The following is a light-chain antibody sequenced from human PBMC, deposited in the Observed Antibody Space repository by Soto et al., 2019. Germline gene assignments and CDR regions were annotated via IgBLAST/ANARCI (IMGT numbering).Light chain of an antibody. CDR2: GDS. CDR3: QSYDSSLSAVV. CDR1: SSNFGAGYD. V-gene: IGLV1-40*01. Sequence: QSVLTQPPSVSGAPGQRVTISCTGSSSNFGAGYDLHWYQQLPGTAPKLLIYGDSNRPSGVPDRFSGSKSGTSASLAITGLQAEDGADYYCQSYDSSLSAVVFGGGTKLTVL. J-gene: IGLJ2*01.